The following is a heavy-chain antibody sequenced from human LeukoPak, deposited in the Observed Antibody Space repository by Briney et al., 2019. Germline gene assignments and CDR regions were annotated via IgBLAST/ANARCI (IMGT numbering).Heavy chain of an antibody. Sequence: PGGSLRLSCAASGFTFSDYSINWVRQAPGKGLEWVSSISFSSSYIYYADSVKGRFTISRDNAKDSLYLQMNSLRAEDTAVYYCARGRYDVLAGYQPLYFDYWGQGTLVTVSS. CDR3: ARGRYDVLAGYQPLYFDY. D-gene: IGHD3-9*01. V-gene: IGHV3-21*01. J-gene: IGHJ4*02. CDR1: GFTFSDYS. CDR2: ISFSSSYI.